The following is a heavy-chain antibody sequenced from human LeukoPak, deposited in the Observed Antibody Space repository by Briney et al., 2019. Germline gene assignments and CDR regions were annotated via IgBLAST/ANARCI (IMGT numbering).Heavy chain of an antibody. CDR3: ARVYYASWSGQPLSQHWLDP. Sequence: GGSLRLSCVASGFTFSSYSMNWVRQAPGKGLEWVSSITRSSNYIYYADSVKGRFAISRDNAKNSLYLQMNGLRVEDTAIYYCARVYYASWSGQPLSQHWLDPWGQGTLVTVSS. D-gene: IGHD3-3*01. J-gene: IGHJ5*02. V-gene: IGHV3-21*01. CDR1: GFTFSSYS. CDR2: ITRSSNYI.